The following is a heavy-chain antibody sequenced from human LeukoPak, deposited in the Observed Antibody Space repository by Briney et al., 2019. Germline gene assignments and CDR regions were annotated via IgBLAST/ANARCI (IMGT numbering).Heavy chain of an antibody. CDR3: AKEYAPFISGWFFDH. J-gene: IGHJ5*02. D-gene: IGHD6-19*01. CDR2: ISTHGKTT. Sequence: QTGGSLRLSCAASAFTFSSYGMHWVRQAPGKGLEWVAVISTHGKTTYYADSVKGRFTISRDNSENTLYLQMNSLRPEDTAVYYCAKEYAPFISGWFFDHWGQGTLVTVSS. V-gene: IGHV3-30*18. CDR1: AFTFSSYG.